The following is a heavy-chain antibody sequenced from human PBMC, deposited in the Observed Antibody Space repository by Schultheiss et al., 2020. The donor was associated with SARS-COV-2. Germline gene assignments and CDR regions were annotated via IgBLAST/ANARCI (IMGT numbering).Heavy chain of an antibody. Sequence: GGSLRLSCAASGFTFSSYSMNWVRQAPGKGLEWVSSISSSSSYIYYADSVKGRFTISRDNAKNSLYLQMNSLRAEDTAVYYCARICTIFGVVTPDYWGQGTLVTVSS. V-gene: IGHV3-21*01. CDR2: ISSSSSYI. CDR3: ARICTIFGVVTPDY. D-gene: IGHD3-3*01. CDR1: GFTFSSYS. J-gene: IGHJ4*02.